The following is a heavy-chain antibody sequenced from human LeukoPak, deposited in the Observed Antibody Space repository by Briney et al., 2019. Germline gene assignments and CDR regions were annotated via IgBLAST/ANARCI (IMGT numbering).Heavy chain of an antibody. CDR3: TADSGGSFAW. J-gene: IGHJ4*02. CDR1: GFPFSSRW. Sequence: GGSLRLSCTSSGFPFSSRWMHWVRQVPGKGPEWVANIKYDGREKYYVDSVKGRSSISRDNAKNSLYLQMNSLRADDTAVYYCTADSGGSFAWWGQGTLVTVSS. D-gene: IGHD6-19*01. CDR2: IKYDGREK. V-gene: IGHV3-7*03.